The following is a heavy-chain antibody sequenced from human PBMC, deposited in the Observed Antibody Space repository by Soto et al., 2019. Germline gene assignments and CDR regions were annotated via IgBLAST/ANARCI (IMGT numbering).Heavy chain of an antibody. CDR1: GYTFTSHD. D-gene: IGHD1-1*01. J-gene: IGHJ3*02. V-gene: IGHV1-2*04. Sequence: ASVKVSCKASGYTFTSHDINWVRQATGQGLEWMGWIKPNSGGTNYAQKFQGWVTMTRDTSISTAYMELSRLRSDDTAVYYCARGTQLELLLDAFDIWGQGTMVTVSS. CDR3: ARGTQLELLLDAFDI. CDR2: IKPNSGGT.